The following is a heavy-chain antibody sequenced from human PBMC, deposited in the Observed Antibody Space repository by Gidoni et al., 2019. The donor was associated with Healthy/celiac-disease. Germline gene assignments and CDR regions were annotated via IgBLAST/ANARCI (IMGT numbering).Heavy chain of an antibody. CDR1: GFTFRSYA. Sequence: EVQLLESGGGLVQPGGSLRLSCAASGFTFRSYAMSWVRQAPGKGLEWVSAISGSGGSTYYADSVKGRFTISRDNSKNTLYLQMNSLRAEDTAVYYCAKARRFDYYYYGMDVWGQGTTVTVSS. V-gene: IGHV3-23*01. CDR3: AKARRFDYYYYGMDV. J-gene: IGHJ6*02. D-gene: IGHD3-10*01. CDR2: ISGSGGST.